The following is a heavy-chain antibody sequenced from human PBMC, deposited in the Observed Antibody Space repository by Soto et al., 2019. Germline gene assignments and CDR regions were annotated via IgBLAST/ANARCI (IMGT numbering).Heavy chain of an antibody. CDR1: GFTFDDYT. D-gene: IGHD2-2*01. CDR3: AKDMGGYCSSTSCRDYRPDYYYYGMDV. Sequence: GGSLRLSCAASGFTFDDYTMHWVRQAPGKGLEWVSLISWDGGSTYYADSVKGRFTISRDNSKNSLYLQMNSLRTEDTALYYCAKDMGGYCSSTSCRDYRPDYYYYGMDVWGQGTTVTVSS. J-gene: IGHJ6*02. V-gene: IGHV3-43*01. CDR2: ISWDGGST.